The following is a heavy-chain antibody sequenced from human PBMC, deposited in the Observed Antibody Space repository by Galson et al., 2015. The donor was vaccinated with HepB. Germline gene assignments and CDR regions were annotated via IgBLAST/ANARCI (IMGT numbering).Heavy chain of an antibody. Sequence: SVKVSCKASGYTFTGYYMHWVRQAPGQGLEWMGWINPNSGGTNYAQKFQGWVTMTRDTSISTAYMELSRLRSDDTAVYYCAREPVGYCSGGSCYFDYWGQGTLVTVSS. CDR3: AREPVGYCSGGSCYFDY. D-gene: IGHD2-15*01. CDR1: GYTFTGYY. J-gene: IGHJ4*02. V-gene: IGHV1-2*04. CDR2: INPNSGGT.